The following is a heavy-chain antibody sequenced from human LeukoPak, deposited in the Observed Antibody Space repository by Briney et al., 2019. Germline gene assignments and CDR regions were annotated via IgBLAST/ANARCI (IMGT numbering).Heavy chain of an antibody. J-gene: IGHJ6*02. CDR3: ARDEGAALGSYYYYGMDV. V-gene: IGHV3-64*01. CDR2: ISSDGSST. D-gene: IGHD3-10*01. CDR1: GFSFRSYA. Sequence: PGGSLRLSCAASGFSFRSYAMNWVRQAPGKGLEYVSAISSDGSSTYYANSVKGRISISRDNSKNTLYLQMGSLRAEDMAVYYCARDEGAALGSYYYYGMDVWGQGTTVTVSS.